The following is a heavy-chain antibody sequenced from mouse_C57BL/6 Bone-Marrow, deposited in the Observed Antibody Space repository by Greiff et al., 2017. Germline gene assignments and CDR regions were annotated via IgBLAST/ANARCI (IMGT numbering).Heavy chain of an antibody. V-gene: IGHV5-9-1*02. J-gene: IGHJ4*01. Sequence: EVMLVESGAGLVKPGGSLKLSCAASGFTFSSYAMSWVRQTPEKRLEWVAYISSGGDYIYYADTVKGRFTISRDNARNTLYLQMSSLKSEDTAMYYCTRGGFYYGSSYEGYYAMDYWGQGTSVTVSS. CDR1: GFTFSSYA. D-gene: IGHD1-1*01. CDR2: ISSGGDYI. CDR3: TRGGFYYGSSYEGYYAMDY.